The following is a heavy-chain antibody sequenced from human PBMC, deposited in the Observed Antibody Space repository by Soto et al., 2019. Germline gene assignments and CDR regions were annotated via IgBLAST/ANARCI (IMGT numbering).Heavy chain of an antibody. CDR2: IYSGGST. D-gene: IGHD3-16*01. J-gene: IGHJ4*02. V-gene: IGHV3-66*01. CDR1: GFTVSTKY. Sequence: EVPLVESGGGLVQPGGSLRLSCAASGFTVSTKYMSWVRQAPGKGLECVSVIYSGGSTFYADSVRGRFTISRDNSKNTVNLQMNSLRAEDTAVYYCARDPWAADYWGQGTLVTVSS. CDR3: ARDPWAADY.